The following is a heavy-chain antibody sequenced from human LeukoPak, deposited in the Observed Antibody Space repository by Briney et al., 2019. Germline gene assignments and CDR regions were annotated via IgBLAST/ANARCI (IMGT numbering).Heavy chain of an antibody. Sequence: SETLSLTCTVSGRSISGYYWSWVRQPPGKGLEWIGYIYYRGSTTYNPSLKSRVTISVDTSKNQFSLKLSSVTAADTAVYYCARAYGDYVDHWGQGTLLTVSS. V-gene: IGHV4-59*12. CDR3: ARAYGDYVDH. D-gene: IGHD4-17*01. CDR2: IYYRGST. J-gene: IGHJ4*02. CDR1: GRSISGYY.